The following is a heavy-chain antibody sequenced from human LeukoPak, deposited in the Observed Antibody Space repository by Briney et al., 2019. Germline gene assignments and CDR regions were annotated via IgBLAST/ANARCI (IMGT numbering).Heavy chain of an antibody. CDR1: GGSISSYY. CDR3: ARLPWGVVRNYYYYYGMDV. J-gene: IGHJ6*02. Sequence: PSETLSLTCTVSGGSISSYYWSWIRQPPGKGLEWIGYIYYSGSTNYNPSLKSRVTISVDTSKNQFSLKLSSVTAADTAVYYCARLPWGVVRNYYYYYGMDVWGQGITVTVSS. V-gene: IGHV4-59*08. D-gene: IGHD2-15*01. CDR2: IYYSGST.